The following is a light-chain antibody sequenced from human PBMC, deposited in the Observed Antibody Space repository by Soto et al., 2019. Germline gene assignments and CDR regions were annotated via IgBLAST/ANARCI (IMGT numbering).Light chain of an antibody. CDR2: ATS. Sequence: DTQMTQSPSSLSASVGDRISITCRASQTVSTFLNWYQQKPGKAPTLLISATSTLQSGVPSRFSGSGSGTDFTLTITSLHPEDFAIYYCQQTYTTPRTFGQGTKVAIK. J-gene: IGKJ1*01. V-gene: IGKV1-39*01. CDR3: QQTYTTPRT. CDR1: QTVSTF.